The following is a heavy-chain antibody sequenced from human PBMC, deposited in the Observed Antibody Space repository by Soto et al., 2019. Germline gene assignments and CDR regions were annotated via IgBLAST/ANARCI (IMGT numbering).Heavy chain of an antibody. V-gene: IGHV3-23*01. CDR2: ISGSGGST. J-gene: IGHJ4*02. CDR3: AKARRGLRSSKLFFDY. Sequence: GGSLRLSCAASGFTFSSYAMSWVRQAPGKGLEWVSAISGSGGSTYYADSVKGRFTISRDNSKNTLYLQMNSLRAEDTAVYYCAKARRGLRSSKLFFDYWGQGTLVTVSS. D-gene: IGHD3-16*01. CDR1: GFTFSSYA.